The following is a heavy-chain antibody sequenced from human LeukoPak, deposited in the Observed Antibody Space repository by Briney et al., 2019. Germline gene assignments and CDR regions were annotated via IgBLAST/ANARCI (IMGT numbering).Heavy chain of an antibody. V-gene: IGHV3-11*01. CDR3: ARDPATVVTTYYFDY. CDR2: ISSSGSTI. J-gene: IGHJ4*02. Sequence: PGGSLRLSCAASGFTFSDYYMSWIRQAPGNGLEWVSYISSSGSTIYYADSVKGRFTISRDNAKNSLYLQMNSRRAEDTAVYYCARDPATVVTTYYFDYWGQGTLVTVSS. CDR1: GFTFSDYY. D-gene: IGHD4-23*01.